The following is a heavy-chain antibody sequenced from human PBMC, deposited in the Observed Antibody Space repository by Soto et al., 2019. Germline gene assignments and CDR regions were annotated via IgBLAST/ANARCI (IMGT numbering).Heavy chain of an antibody. CDR3: ARLVWSYGTWFDP. CDR2: IYYSGST. J-gene: IGHJ5*02. Sequence: PSETLSLTCTVSGGSISSYYWSWIRQPPGKGLEWIGYIYYSGSTSYNPSLKSRVTISVDTSKNQFSLKLSSVTAADTAVYYCARLVWSYGTWFDPWGQGTLVTVSS. V-gene: IGHV4-59*08. D-gene: IGHD5-18*01. CDR1: GGSISSYY.